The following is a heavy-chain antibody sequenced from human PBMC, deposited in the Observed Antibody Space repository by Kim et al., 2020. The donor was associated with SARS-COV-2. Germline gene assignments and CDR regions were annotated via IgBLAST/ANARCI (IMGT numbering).Heavy chain of an antibody. J-gene: IGHJ4*02. CDR1: GFTFSSYA. V-gene: IGHV3-23*01. D-gene: IGHD1-26*01. CDR3: AKDRVPSSGSYEYYFDY. Sequence: GGSLRLSCAASGFTFSSYAMSWVRQAPGKGLEWVSAISGSGGSTYYADSVKGRFTISRDNSKNTLYLQMNSLRAEDTAVYYCAKDRVPSSGSYEYYFDYWGQGTLVTVSP. CDR2: ISGSGGST.